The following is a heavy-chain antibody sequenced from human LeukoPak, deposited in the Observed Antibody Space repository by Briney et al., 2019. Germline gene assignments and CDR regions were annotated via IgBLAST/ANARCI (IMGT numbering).Heavy chain of an antibody. Sequence: GGSLRLSCAASGFTFSSYSMNWVRQAPGKGLEWVSSISSSSSYIYYADSVKGRFTISRDDAKNSLCLQMNSLRAEDTAVYYCARESIAAAGKFEYYYYMDVWGKGTTVTVSS. CDR3: ARESIAAAGKFEYYYYMDV. J-gene: IGHJ6*03. V-gene: IGHV3-21*01. CDR2: ISSSSSYI. CDR1: GFTFSSYS. D-gene: IGHD6-13*01.